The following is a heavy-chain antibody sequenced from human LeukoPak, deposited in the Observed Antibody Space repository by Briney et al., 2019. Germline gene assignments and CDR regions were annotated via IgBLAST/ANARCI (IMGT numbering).Heavy chain of an antibody. D-gene: IGHD5-18*01. Sequence: GASVKVSCKASGYTFTSYDINWVRQAPGQGVEWMGRINPNSGGTNYAQKFQGRVTMTRDTSISTAYMELSRLRSDDTAVYYCARENIRRGYSYGYPDYWGQGTLVTVSS. CDR3: ARENIRRGYSYGYPDY. CDR2: INPNSGGT. V-gene: IGHV1-2*06. CDR1: GYTFTSYD. J-gene: IGHJ4*02.